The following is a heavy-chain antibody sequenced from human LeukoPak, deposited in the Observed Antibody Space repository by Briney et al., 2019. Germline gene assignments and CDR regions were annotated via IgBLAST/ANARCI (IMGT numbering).Heavy chain of an antibody. D-gene: IGHD7-27*01. Sequence: GGSLRLSCVVSGFTVSSNYMSWVRQAPGRGLQWVSVLYSGGSTYYADSVKGRFTISRDNSKNTLYLQMISLRAEDTAVYYCARDLTGDAYFDYWGQGTLVTVSS. J-gene: IGHJ4*02. CDR2: LYSGGST. CDR1: GFTVSSNY. V-gene: IGHV3-66*01. CDR3: ARDLTGDAYFDY.